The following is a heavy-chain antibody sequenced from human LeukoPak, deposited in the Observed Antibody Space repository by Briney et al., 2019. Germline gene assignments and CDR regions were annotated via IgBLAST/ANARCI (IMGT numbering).Heavy chain of an antibody. D-gene: IGHD1-14*01. CDR2: IYYSGST. Sequence: PSETLSLTCTVSGGSISSYYWSWIRQPPGKGLEWIGYIYYSGSTNYNPSLKSRATISVDTSKNQFSLKLSSVTAADTAVYYCARDSGNLRDDAFDIWGQGTMVTVSS. J-gene: IGHJ3*02. V-gene: IGHV4-59*01. CDR3: ARDSGNLRDDAFDI. CDR1: GGSISSYY.